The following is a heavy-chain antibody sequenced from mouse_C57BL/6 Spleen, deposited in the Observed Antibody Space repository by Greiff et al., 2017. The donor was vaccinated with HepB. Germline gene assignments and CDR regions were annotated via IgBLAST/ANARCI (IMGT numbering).Heavy chain of an antibody. J-gene: IGHJ4*01. CDR3: ARRDYDEYYYAMDY. D-gene: IGHD2-4*01. Sequence: EVQLQQSGPELVKPGASVKISCKASGYTFTDYYMNWVKQSHGKSLEWIGDINPNNGGTSYNQKFKGKATLTVDKSSSTAYMELRSLTSEDSAVYYCARRDYDEYYYAMDYWGQGTSVTVSS. CDR1: GYTFTDYY. CDR2: INPNNGGT. V-gene: IGHV1-26*01.